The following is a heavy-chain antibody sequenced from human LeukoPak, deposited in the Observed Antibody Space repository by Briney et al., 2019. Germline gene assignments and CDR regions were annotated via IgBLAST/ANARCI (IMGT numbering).Heavy chain of an antibody. CDR3: ARDSQIQLWPNRGPYFDY. J-gene: IGHJ4*02. CDR2: ISSSSSYI. CDR1: GFTFSSYS. V-gene: IGHV3-21*01. D-gene: IGHD5-18*01. Sequence: PGGSLRLSCAASGFTFSSYSMNWVRQAPGKGLEWVSSISSSSSYIYYADSVKGRFTISRDNAKNSLYLQMNSLRAEDTAVYYCARDSQIQLWPNRGPYFDYWGQGTLVTVSS.